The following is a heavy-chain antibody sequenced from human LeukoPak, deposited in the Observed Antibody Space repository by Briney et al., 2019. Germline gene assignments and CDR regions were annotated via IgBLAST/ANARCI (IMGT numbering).Heavy chain of an antibody. CDR3: ARYPIVVVPAAMGIYYYGTDV. V-gene: IGHV1-18*01. CDR1: GYTFTSYG. CDR2: ISAYNGNT. Sequence: ASVKVFCKASGYTFTSYGISWVRQAPGQGLEWMGWISAYNGNTNYAQKLQGRVTMTTDTSTSTAYMELRSLRSDDTAVYYCARYPIVVVPAAMGIYYYGTDVWGQGTTVTVSS. D-gene: IGHD2-2*01. J-gene: IGHJ6*02.